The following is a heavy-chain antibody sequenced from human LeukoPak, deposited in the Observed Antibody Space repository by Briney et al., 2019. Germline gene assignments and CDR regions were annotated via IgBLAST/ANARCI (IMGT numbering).Heavy chain of an antibody. J-gene: IGHJ4*02. V-gene: IGHV3-66*01. Sequence: GSLRLSCAASGLIVSGDYMSWVRQAQGKGLEWVSVIYSGGTTYYADSVKGRFTISRDNSKNTWYLQMNSLRAEDTAVYYCARASSDGVVPAATSFDCWGQGTLVIVSS. CDR3: ARASSDGVVPAATSFDC. D-gene: IGHD2-2*01. CDR2: IYSGGTT. CDR1: GLIVSGDY.